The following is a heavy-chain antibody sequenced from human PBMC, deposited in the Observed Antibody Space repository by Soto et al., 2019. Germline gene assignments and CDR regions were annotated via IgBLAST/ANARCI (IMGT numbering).Heavy chain of an antibody. D-gene: IGHD6-19*01. CDR2: TYYRSKWYN. CDR1: GDSVSSNSAA. Sequence: SQTLSLTCAISGDSVSSNSAAWNWIRQSPSRGLEWLGRTYYRSKWYNDYAVSVKSRITINPDTSKNQFSLQLSSVTPEDTAVYYCARDLTVAATEGYYYYYGMDVWGQGTTVTVSS. V-gene: IGHV6-1*01. CDR3: ARDLTVAATEGYYYYYGMDV. J-gene: IGHJ6*02.